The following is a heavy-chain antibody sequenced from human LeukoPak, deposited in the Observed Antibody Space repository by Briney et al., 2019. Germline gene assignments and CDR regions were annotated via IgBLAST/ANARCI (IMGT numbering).Heavy chain of an antibody. Sequence: PSETLSLTCTVSGGSISTSNYYWGWIRQPPGKGLEWIGSLYHSGSTYYNSSLMSRVSISVDTSKNQFSLNLSSVTAADTAVYYCARQWGVPAPFDYWGRGTLVTVSS. J-gene: IGHJ4*02. CDR2: LYHSGST. D-gene: IGHD1-26*01. CDR1: GGSISTSNYY. V-gene: IGHV4-39*07. CDR3: ARQWGVPAPFDY.